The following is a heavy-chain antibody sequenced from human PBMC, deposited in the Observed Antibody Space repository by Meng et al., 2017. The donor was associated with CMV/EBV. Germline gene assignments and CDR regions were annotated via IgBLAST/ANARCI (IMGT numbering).Heavy chain of an antibody. Sequence: ASVKVSCKASPYTFIDHHMHWVRQAPGQGLEWMGWISAYNGNTNYAQKLQGRVTMTTDTSTSTAYMELRSLRSDDTAVYYCARDNTIFGVVTIYYYGMDVWGQGTTVTVSS. V-gene: IGHV1-18*04. J-gene: IGHJ6*02. CDR1: PYTFIDHH. CDR3: ARDNTIFGVVTIYYYGMDV. D-gene: IGHD3-3*01. CDR2: ISAYNGNT.